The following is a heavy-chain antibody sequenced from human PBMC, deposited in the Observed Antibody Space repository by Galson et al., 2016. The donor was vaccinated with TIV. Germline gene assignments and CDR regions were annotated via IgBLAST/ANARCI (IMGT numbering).Heavy chain of an antibody. D-gene: IGHD5-18*01. CDR3: ATDRNTAFDTYHYYYGMDV. CDR1: GGTFSSYV. V-gene: IGHV1-69*06. J-gene: IGHJ6*02. Sequence: SVKVSCKASGGTFSSYVFNWVRLAPGQGLEWMGGIIPLFRTTNYAQKFQGRVTITADKSTNTAYMELNSLKYGDTAVYYCATDRNTAFDTYHYYYGMDVWGQGTKVTVSS. CDR2: IIPLFRTT.